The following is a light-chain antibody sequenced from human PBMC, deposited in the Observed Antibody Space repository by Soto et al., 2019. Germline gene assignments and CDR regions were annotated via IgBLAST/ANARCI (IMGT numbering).Light chain of an antibody. CDR1: QSVSSSY. J-gene: IGKJ2*01. CDR2: GAS. CDR3: QQYHDFQYT. V-gene: IGKV3-20*01. Sequence: EIVLTQSPGTLSLSPGERATLSCRASQSVSSSYLAWYQQKPGQAPRLLIYGASSRATGIPDRFSGSGSGTDFSLTISSLQPADSATYYCQQYHDFQYTFGQGTKLEI.